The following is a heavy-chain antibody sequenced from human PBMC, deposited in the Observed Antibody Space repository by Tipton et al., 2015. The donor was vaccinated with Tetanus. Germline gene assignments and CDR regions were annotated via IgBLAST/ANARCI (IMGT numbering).Heavy chain of an antibody. V-gene: IGHV3-33*08. J-gene: IGHJ6*02. CDR2: IWNDGSYK. D-gene: IGHD5-18*01. Sequence: SLRLSCAAPGFTFSTNAMHWVRQAPGKGLEWVAAIWNDGSYKYYADSVKGRFTVSRDNSKNTLYLEMNSLRVEDTAVYYCARVGISQNAYSYVYHGLDVWGQGTTVTVSS. CDR1: GFTFSTNA. CDR3: ARVGISQNAYSYVYHGLDV.